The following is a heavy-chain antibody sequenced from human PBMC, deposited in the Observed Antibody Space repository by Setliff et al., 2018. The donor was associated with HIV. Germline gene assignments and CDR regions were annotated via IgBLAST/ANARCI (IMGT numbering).Heavy chain of an antibody. J-gene: IGHJ6*03. CDR2: INHSGST. D-gene: IGHD3-3*01. CDR3: ARGTAYYNFWSGYSQDYYYYMDV. Sequence: PSETLSLTCAVYGGSFSGYYWSWIRQSPGKGLEWIGEINHSGSTKYNPSLKSRVTISVDTSKNEFSLTLSSVTAADTAVYYCARGTAYYNFWSGYSQDYYYYMDVWGKGTTVTV. CDR1: GGSFSGYY. V-gene: IGHV4-34*01.